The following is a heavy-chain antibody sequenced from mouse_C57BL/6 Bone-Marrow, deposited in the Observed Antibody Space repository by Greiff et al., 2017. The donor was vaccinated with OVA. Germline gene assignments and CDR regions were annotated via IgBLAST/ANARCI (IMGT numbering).Heavy chain of an antibody. J-gene: IGHJ1*03. V-gene: IGHV1-69*01. D-gene: IGHD1-1*02. CDR2: IDPSDSYT. CDR3: ARLVYWYSDV. Sequence: VQLQQPGAELVMPGASVKLSCKASGYTFTSYWMHWVKQRPGQGLEWIGEIDPSDSYTNYNQKFKGKSTLTVDKSSSTAYMQLSSLTSEDSAVYYCARLVYWYSDVWGTGTTVTVSS. CDR1: GYTFTSYW.